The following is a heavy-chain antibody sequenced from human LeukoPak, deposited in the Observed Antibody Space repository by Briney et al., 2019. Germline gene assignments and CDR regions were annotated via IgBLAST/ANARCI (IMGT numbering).Heavy chain of an antibody. V-gene: IGHV3-66*01. CDR2: IYYGGNT. D-gene: IGHD1-26*01. Sequence: GGSLRLSCAASGFTVSSNHMNWVRQAPGKGLEWVSIIYYGGNTYYADSVKGRFTISRDNSKNTLYLDINNLRAGDTAVYYCAALSGVGVKIGFDYWGQGSLVIVSS. CDR3: AALSGVGVKIGFDY. J-gene: IGHJ4*02. CDR1: GFTVSSNH.